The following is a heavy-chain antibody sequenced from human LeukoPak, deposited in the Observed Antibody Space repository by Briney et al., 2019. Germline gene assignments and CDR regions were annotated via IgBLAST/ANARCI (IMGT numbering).Heavy chain of an antibody. CDR2: INHSGST. D-gene: IGHD4-17*01. CDR1: GGSFSGYY. V-gene: IGHV4-34*01. CDR3: ARPGRPLRWSPNRSYYYGMDV. Sequence: SETLSLTCAVYGGSFSGYYWSWIRQPPGKGLEWIGEINHSGSTNYNPSLKSRVTIPVDTSKNQFSLKLSSVTAADTAVYYCARPGRPLRWSPNRSYYYGMDVWGQGTTVTVSS. J-gene: IGHJ6*02.